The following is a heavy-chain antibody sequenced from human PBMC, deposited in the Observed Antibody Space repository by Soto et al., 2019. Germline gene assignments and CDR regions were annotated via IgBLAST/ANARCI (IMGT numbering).Heavy chain of an antibody. Sequence: GGSLRLSCAASGFTFSSYGMHWVRQAPGKGLEWVAVISYDGSNKYYADSVKGRFTISRDNSKNTLYLQMNSLRAEDTAVYYCAKLPSDILTGYSLQASSYWGQGTLVTVSS. J-gene: IGHJ4*02. CDR1: GFTFSSYG. CDR3: AKLPSDILTGYSLQASSY. V-gene: IGHV3-30*18. CDR2: ISYDGSNK. D-gene: IGHD3-9*01.